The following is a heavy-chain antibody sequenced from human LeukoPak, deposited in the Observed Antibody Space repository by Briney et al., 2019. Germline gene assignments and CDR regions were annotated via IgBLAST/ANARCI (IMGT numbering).Heavy chain of an antibody. CDR2: IYTSGST. CDR3: ARERATGLGYYYGSGSYYKHLYPFDY. J-gene: IGHJ4*02. CDR1: GGSISSGSYY. Sequence: MPSETLSLTCTVSGGSISSGSYYWSWIRQPAGKGLEWIGRIYTSGSTNYNPSLKSRVTISVDTSKNQFSLKLSSVTAADTAVYYCARERATGLGYYYGSGSYYKHLYPFDYWGQGTLVTVSS. D-gene: IGHD3-10*01. V-gene: IGHV4-61*02.